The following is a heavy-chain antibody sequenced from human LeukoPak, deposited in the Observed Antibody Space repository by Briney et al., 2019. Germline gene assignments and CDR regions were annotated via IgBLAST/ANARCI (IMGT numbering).Heavy chain of an antibody. Sequence: GGPLRLSCAASGFTFSSYAMSWVRQAPGKGLEWVSAISGSGGSTYYADSVKGRFTISRDNSKNTLYLQMNSLRAEDTAVYYCAKSFLVGSGSYYDRRGLFDYWGQGTLVTVSS. CDR1: GFTFSSYA. CDR3: AKSFLVGSGSYYDRRGLFDY. J-gene: IGHJ4*02. D-gene: IGHD3-10*02. V-gene: IGHV3-23*01. CDR2: ISGSGGST.